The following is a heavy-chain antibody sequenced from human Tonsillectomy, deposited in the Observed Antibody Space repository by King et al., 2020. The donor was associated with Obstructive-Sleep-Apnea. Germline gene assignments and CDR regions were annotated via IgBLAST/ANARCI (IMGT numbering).Heavy chain of an antibody. CDR1: GGSISSYS. D-gene: IGHD3-22*01. Sequence: VQLQESGPGLVKPSETLSLTCTVSGGSISSYSWSWIRQPPGKGLEWIGYIYYSGSTNYNPSLKSRVSISVDTSKNPFSLKLSPVTAADTAVYYCARISTRKSGFPLDYWGQGTLVTVSS. CDR3: ARISTRKSGFPLDY. J-gene: IGHJ4*02. CDR2: IYYSGST. V-gene: IGHV4-59*08.